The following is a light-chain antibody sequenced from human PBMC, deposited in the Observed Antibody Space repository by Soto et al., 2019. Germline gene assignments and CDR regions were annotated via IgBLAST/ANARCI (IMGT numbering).Light chain of an antibody. J-gene: IGKJ5*01. Sequence: ENAWTQSPGTLSLSPGERATLSCRASQTVSSYLTWYQQRPGQAPRLLIYGASRRATGIPDRFSGSGSGTDFTLTISRLEPEDFALYYCQQYGTSPITFGQGTRLEIK. V-gene: IGKV3-20*01. CDR2: GAS. CDR1: QTVSSY. CDR3: QQYGTSPIT.